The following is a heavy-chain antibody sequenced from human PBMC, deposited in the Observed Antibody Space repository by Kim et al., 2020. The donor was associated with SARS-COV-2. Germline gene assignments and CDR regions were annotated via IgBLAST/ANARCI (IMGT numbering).Heavy chain of an antibody. Sequence: ASVKVSCKASGDTRTVYFIHWVRQAPGQGPEWMGRIGTQDGHTVYTQHFQGRVTMTWDTSISTAYVELSSLRFDDTAVYYCARELNYSYDHWGQGTLVTV. CDR2: IGTQDGHT. CDR3: ARELNYSYDH. J-gene: IGHJ4*02. CDR1: GDTRTVYF. D-gene: IGHD5-18*01. V-gene: IGHV1-2*06.